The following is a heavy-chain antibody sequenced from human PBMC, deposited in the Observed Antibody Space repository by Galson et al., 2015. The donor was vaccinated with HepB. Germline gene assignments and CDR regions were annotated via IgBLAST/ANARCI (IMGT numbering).Heavy chain of an antibody. J-gene: IGHJ4*02. CDR3: ARDLAAAGDFDY. CDR1: GYTFTSYA. CDR2: INAGNGNT. V-gene: IGHV1-3*01. D-gene: IGHD6-13*01. Sequence: SVKVSCKASGYTFTSYAMHWVRQAPGQRLEWMGWINAGNGNTKYSQKFQGRVTITRDTSASTAYMELSSLRSEDTAVYYCARDLAAAGDFDYWGQGTLVTVSS.